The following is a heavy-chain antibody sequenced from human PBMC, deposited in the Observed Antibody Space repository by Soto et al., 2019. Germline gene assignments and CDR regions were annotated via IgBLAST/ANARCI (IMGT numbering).Heavy chain of an antibody. CDR2: IYYSGST. Sequence: QVQLQESGPGLVKPSQTLSLTCTVSGGSISSGGYYWSWIRQHPGKGLEWIGYIYYSGSTYYNPSLKSRVTISVDTSKNQFSLKLSSVTAADTAVYYCARYKPRGGGSLRSFDIWGQGTMVTVSS. J-gene: IGHJ3*02. V-gene: IGHV4-31*03. CDR1: GGSISSGGYY. D-gene: IGHD2-15*01. CDR3: ARYKPRGGGSLRSFDI.